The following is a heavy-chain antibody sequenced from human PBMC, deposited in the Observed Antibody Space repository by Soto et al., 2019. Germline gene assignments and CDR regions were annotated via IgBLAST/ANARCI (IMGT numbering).Heavy chain of an antibody. CDR2: ISYDGSNK. J-gene: IGHJ4*02. V-gene: IGHV3-30-3*01. Sequence: QVQLVESGGGVVQPGRSLRLSCAASGFTFSSYAMHWVRQAPGKGLEWVAVISYDGSNKYYADSVKGRFTISRDNSKNTLYLQMNSRRAEGTAVYYCARETEALDYWGQGTLVTVSS. CDR3: ARETEALDY. CDR1: GFTFSSYA.